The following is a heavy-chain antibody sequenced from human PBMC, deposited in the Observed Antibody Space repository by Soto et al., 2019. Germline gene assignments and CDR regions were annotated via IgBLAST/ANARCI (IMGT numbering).Heavy chain of an antibody. J-gene: IGHJ4*02. CDR2: MSHSGPT. CDR1: GGSVTTNYW. CDR3: GMSRGWYPIHS. D-gene: IGHD6-19*01. Sequence: QLQESGPGLVKPSGTLSLTCAVSGGSVTTNYWWGWVRQSPVTGLEWIGDMSHSGPTNYSPSLKSRVTLSVYTSKNQFSLELKSVTAADTAVYFFGMSRGWYPIHSLGQGTVVTVSS. V-gene: IGHV4-4*02.